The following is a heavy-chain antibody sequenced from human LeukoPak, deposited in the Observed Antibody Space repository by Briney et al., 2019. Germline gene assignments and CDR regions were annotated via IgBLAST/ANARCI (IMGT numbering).Heavy chain of an antibody. V-gene: IGHV3-23*01. J-gene: IGHJ6*03. CDR1: GFTFSSYA. CDR3: AKNAYNYYGADNYYYMDV. CDR2: ISGSDGST. D-gene: IGHD3-10*01. Sequence: GGSLRLSCAASGFTFSSYAMSWVRQAPGKGLEWVSAISGSDGSTYYADSVKGRFTISRDNSKNTLYLQMNSLRAEDTAVYYCAKNAYNYYGADNYYYMDVWGKGTTGTVSS.